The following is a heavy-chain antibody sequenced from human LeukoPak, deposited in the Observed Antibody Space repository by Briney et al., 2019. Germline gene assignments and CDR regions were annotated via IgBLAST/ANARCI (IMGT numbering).Heavy chain of an antibody. V-gene: IGHV3-11*01. CDR3: ARLLGYTYGYF. Sequence: GGSLRLSCVASGVTFSDYYMSWIRQAPGKGLEWVSYISSSGSTIYYADSVKGRFTISRDNAKNSPYLQMNSLRAEDTAVYHCARLLGYTYGYFWGQGTLVTVSS. J-gene: IGHJ4*02. CDR2: ISSSGSTI. CDR1: GVTFSDYY. D-gene: IGHD5-18*01.